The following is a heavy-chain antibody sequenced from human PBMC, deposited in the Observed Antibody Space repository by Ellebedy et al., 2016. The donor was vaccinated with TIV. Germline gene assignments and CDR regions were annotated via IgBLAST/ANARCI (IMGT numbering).Heavy chain of an antibody. J-gene: IGHJ4*02. Sequence: GGSLRLXCAASGFTFSDYYMSWIRQAPGKGLEWVSYISSSGSTIYYADSVKGRFTISRDNAKNSLYLQMNSLRAEDTAVYYCASYSGSYFRNYWGQGTLVTVSS. CDR1: GFTFSDYY. CDR2: ISSSGSTI. D-gene: IGHD1-26*01. CDR3: ASYSGSYFRNY. V-gene: IGHV3-11*01.